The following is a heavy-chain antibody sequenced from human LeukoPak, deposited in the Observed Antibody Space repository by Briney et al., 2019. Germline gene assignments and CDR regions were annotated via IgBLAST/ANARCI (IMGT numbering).Heavy chain of an antibody. D-gene: IGHD3-10*01. Sequence: SETLSLTCTVSGGSISSYYWSWIRQPPGKGLEWIGEINHSGSTNYNPSLKSRVTISVDTSKNQFSLKLSSVTAADTAVYYCARGRYYGSGSYYNVLDLDYWGQGTLVTVSS. V-gene: IGHV4-34*01. J-gene: IGHJ4*02. CDR1: GGSISSYY. CDR3: ARGRYYGSGSYYNVLDLDY. CDR2: INHSGST.